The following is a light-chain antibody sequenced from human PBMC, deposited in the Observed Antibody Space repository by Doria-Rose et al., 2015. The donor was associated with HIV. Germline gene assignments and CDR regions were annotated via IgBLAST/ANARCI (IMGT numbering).Light chain of an antibody. CDR3: QQSYSAPFT. CDR1: QSISTY. J-gene: IGKJ3*01. Sequence: TQSPSSLSASLRDRVTITCRASQSISTYLNWYQQKPGKAPKLLIYAASSLQSRVPSRFSGSGSETDFTFTISSLQPEDFATYYCQQSYSAPFTFGPGTKVDVK. V-gene: IGKV1-39*01. CDR2: AAS.